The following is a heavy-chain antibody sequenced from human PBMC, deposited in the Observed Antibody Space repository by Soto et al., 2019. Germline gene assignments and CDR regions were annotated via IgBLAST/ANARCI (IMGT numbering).Heavy chain of an antibody. D-gene: IGHD3-10*01. V-gene: IGHV4-31*03. Sequence: QVQLQESGPGLVEPSQTLSLTCTVSGGSISSTSYLWSWIRQHPGKGLEWIGYIYYTGSTYYTPSLKSRVTISVDTSKNQFFLKLSSVTAADTAVYYCARTPSNGLGSHRYFGFWGQGTLVTVSS. CDR2: IYYTGST. CDR3: ARTPSNGLGSHRYFGF. J-gene: IGHJ4*02. CDR1: GGSISSTSYL.